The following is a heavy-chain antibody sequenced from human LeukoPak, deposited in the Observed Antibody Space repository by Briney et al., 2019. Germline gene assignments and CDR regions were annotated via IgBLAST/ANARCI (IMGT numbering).Heavy chain of an antibody. V-gene: IGHV3-30-3*01. D-gene: IGHD3-10*01. J-gene: IGHJ4*02. CDR2: ISYDGSNK. CDR3: TRLTWNYFFDN. Sequence: PGRSLRLSCAASGFTFSSYAMHWVRQAPGKGLEWVAVISYDGSNKYYADSVKGRFTISRDNSKNTLYLQMNSLRAEDTAVYYCTRLTWNYFFDNWGQGTLVTVSS. CDR1: GFTFSSYA.